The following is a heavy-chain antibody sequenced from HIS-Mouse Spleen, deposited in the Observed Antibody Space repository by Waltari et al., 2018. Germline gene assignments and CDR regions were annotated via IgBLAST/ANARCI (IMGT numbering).Heavy chain of an antibody. J-gene: IGHJ3*02. V-gene: IGHV4-39*07. D-gene: IGHD3-3*01. CDR3: ARAPTGFLEWFDAFDI. Sequence: QLQLQESGPGLVKPSETLSLTCTVSGGSISSSSYYWGWIRQPPGKGLEWIGGIDYSGSTSYNPSLKSRVTISVDTSKNQFSLKLSSVTAADTAVYYCARAPTGFLEWFDAFDIWGQGTMVTVSS. CDR1: GGSISSSSYY. CDR2: IDYSGST.